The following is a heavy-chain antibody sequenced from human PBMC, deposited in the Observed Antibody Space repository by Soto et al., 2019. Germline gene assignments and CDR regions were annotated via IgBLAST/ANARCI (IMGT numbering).Heavy chain of an antibody. CDR3: AITNCSSTSCYFDY. Sequence: GGSMRLSCAASGLTVSSNYVRWVRQAPGKGLEWVSVIYSGGSTYYADSVKGRFTISRHNSKNTLYLQMNSLRAEDTAVYYCAITNCSSTSCYFDYWGQGTLVTVSS. CDR2: IYSGGST. V-gene: IGHV3-53*04. J-gene: IGHJ4*02. D-gene: IGHD2-2*01. CDR1: GLTVSSNY.